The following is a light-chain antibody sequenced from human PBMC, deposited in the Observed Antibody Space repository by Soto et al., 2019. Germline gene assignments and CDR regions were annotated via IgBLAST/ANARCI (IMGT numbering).Light chain of an antibody. CDR1: SSDIGAYDY. J-gene: IGLJ3*02. Sequence: QSALTQPASVSGSPGQSITISCTGTSSDIGAYDYVSWYQHHPGKAPKVIIYGVSNRPSGVSNRFSGSKSGNTASLTISGLQAEDKADYYCHSYTTSTTRVFGGGTKLTVL. CDR2: GVS. CDR3: HSYTTSTTRV. V-gene: IGLV2-14*01.